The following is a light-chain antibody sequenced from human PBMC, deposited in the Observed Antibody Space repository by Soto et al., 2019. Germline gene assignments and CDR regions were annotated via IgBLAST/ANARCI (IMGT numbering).Light chain of an antibody. CDR1: QSISTY. CDR3: QQSYMTFMYT. J-gene: IGKJ2*01. CDR2: GAY. V-gene: IGKV1-39*01. Sequence: DIQMTQSPSSLSASVGDRVTITCRASQSISTYLNWYQHKPGKAPKLLIYGAYSLQSGVPSRLSGSGSGTDFTLTISSLQPEDFATYYCQQSYMTFMYTFGQGTKLEIK.